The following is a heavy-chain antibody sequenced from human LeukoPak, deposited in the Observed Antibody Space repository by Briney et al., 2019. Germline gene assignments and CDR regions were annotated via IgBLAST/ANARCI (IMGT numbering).Heavy chain of an antibody. V-gene: IGHV1-69*13. D-gene: IGHD3-22*01. CDR3: ARSGDSSGYYFLLSWY. J-gene: IGHJ4*02. CDR2: IIPIFGTA. Sequence: SVKVSCTASGGTFISYAISWVRQAPGQGLEWMGGIIPIFGTANYAQKFQGRVTITADESTSTAYMELSSLRSEDTAVYYCARSGDSSGYYFLLSWYWGQGTLVTVSS. CDR1: GGTFISYA.